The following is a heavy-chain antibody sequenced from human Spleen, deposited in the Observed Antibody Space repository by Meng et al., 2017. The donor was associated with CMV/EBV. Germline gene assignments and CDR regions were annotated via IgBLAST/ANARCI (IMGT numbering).Heavy chain of an antibody. V-gene: IGHV3-7*01. CDR2: IKQDGSEK. Sequence: TFSSYWMSWVRQAPGKGLEWVANIKQDGSEKYYVDSMKGRFTISRDNAKNSLYLQMNSLRAQDTAVYYCAREPDIVVVPAATRYFDYWGQGTLVTVSS. CDR1: TFSSYW. J-gene: IGHJ4*02. CDR3: AREPDIVVVPAATRYFDY. D-gene: IGHD2-2*01.